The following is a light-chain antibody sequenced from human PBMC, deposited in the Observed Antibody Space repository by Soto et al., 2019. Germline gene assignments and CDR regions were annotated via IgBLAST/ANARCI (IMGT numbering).Light chain of an antibody. CDR1: SSDVGGYNY. Sequence: QSVLTQPPSASGSPGQSVTISCTGTSSDVGGYNYVSWYQQYPGRAPKLMIYEVTKRPSGVPDRFSGSKSGNTASLTVSGLHAEDEADYYCRSYAASNNFYFVFGGGTKLTVL. CDR2: EVT. V-gene: IGLV2-8*01. J-gene: IGLJ3*02. CDR3: RSYAASNNFYFV.